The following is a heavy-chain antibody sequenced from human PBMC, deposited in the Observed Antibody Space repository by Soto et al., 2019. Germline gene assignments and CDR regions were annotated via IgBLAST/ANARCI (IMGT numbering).Heavy chain of an antibody. CDR3: ARKKSGAFDY. J-gene: IGHJ4*02. CDR1: GGSFSGYY. Sequence: SETLSLTCAVYGGSFSGYYWSWIRQPPGKGLEWIEEINHSGSTNYNPSLKSRVTISVDTSKNQFSLKLSSVTAADTAVYYCARKKSGAFDYWGQGTLVTVSS. CDR2: INHSGST. V-gene: IGHV4-34*01. D-gene: IGHD3-10*01.